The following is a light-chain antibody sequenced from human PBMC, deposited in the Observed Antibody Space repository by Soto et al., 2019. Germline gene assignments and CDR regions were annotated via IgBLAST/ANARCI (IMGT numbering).Light chain of an antibody. J-gene: IGLJ1*01. V-gene: IGLV2-14*03. CDR3: CSYASSTSYV. CDR2: DVT. Sequence: SALTQPASVSGSPGQSITISCTGTSSDVGGYNFVTWYQLYPGKAPKLIIHDVTRRPSGVANRFSGSKSGTTASLTISGLQAEDEADYFCCSYASSTSYVFGTGTKVTVL. CDR1: SSDVGGYNF.